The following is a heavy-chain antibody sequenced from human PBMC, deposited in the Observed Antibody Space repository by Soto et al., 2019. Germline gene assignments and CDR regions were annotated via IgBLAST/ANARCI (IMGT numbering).Heavy chain of an antibody. J-gene: IGHJ6*02. V-gene: IGHV4-59*01. CDR2: IYYSGAT. CDR3: ARDAGLGDGMDV. D-gene: IGHD1-26*01. Sequence: QVQLQESGPGLVRPSETLSLTCTVSGGSISGVFWTWIRQSPGKGLEWIGNIYYSGATNYNPSLRSRVAISLDTSKNHFSLRLTAVTAVDTAIYYCARDAGLGDGMDVWGQGTAVTVSS. CDR1: GGSISGVF.